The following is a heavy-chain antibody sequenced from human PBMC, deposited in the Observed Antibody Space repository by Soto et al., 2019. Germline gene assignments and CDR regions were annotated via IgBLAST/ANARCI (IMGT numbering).Heavy chain of an antibody. J-gene: IGHJ3*02. Sequence: PGGSLRLSCAASGFTFTTYAMNWVRQAPGKGLEWVSAISSNGGTTYYADSVRGRFTISRDNSINTLYPQMSSLRTEDTAVYYCAHPRGYGVFDAFDIWGQGTMVTVSS. CDR2: ISSNGGTT. CDR3: AHPRGYGVFDAFDI. CDR1: GFTFTTYA. D-gene: IGHD4-17*01. V-gene: IGHV3-23*01.